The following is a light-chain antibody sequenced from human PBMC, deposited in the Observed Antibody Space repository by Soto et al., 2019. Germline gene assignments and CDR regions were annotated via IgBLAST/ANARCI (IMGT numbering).Light chain of an antibody. CDR3: QQYENSPIT. CDR2: GAS. CDR1: QSITSSF. J-gene: IGKJ5*01. V-gene: IGKV3-20*01. Sequence: EIVMTQSPATLSVSPWERASLSCGASQSITSSFLAWYQQKPGQAPRLLIYGASSRATGIPDRFSGTGSETDFTLTINRLEPEDFAVYYCQQYENSPITFGQGTRLEIK.